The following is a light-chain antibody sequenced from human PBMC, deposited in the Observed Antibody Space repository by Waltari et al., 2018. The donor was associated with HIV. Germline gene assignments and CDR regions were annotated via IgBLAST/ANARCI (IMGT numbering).Light chain of an antibody. Sequence: SSNLTQDASVSVAFGQTVRITCQGDSLRSYYASWYQQKPGQAPVVVFFGRNKRPSGIPLRFSGASSGNTASLTITGAQAEDEADYYCHSRDSSGYHVVFGGGTKVTVL. CDR2: GRN. CDR1: SLRSYY. CDR3: HSRDSSGYHVV. V-gene: IGLV3-19*01. J-gene: IGLJ2*01.